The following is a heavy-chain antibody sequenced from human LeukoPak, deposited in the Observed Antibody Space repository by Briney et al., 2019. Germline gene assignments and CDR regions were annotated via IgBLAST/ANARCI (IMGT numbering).Heavy chain of an antibody. CDR3: VRDETQRFDY. J-gene: IGHJ4*02. CDR2: IIPIFGTA. Sequence: ASVKVSCKASGGTFSSYAISWVRQAPGQGLEWMGGIIPIFGTADYAQKFQGRVTITADESTSTAYMELSSLRSEDTAVYYCVRDETQRFDYWGQGTLVTVSS. V-gene: IGHV1-69*01. CDR1: GGTFSSYA.